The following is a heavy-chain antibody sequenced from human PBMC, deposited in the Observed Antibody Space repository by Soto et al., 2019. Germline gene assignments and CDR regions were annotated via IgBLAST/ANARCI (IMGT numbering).Heavy chain of an antibody. CDR1: GASISGFY. V-gene: IGHV4-4*07. CDR3: VRDGTKTLRDWFDP. J-gene: IGHJ5*02. CDR2: IYATGTT. D-gene: IGHD1-1*01. Sequence: PSATLSLTCTVSGASISGFYWSWIRKSAGKGLEWIGRIYATGTTDYNPSLKSRVMMSVDTSKKQFSLKLRSVTAADTAVYYCVRDGTKTLRDWFDPWGQGISVTVS.